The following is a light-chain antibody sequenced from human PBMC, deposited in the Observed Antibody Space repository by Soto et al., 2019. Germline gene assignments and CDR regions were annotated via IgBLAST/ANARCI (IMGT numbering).Light chain of an antibody. Sequence: EFVLTQSPATLSLSPGAKDTLSCRASRSISSYLAWYQQKPGQGPRLLIYDASNRATGIPARFSGSGSGTDFTLTISSLEPEDFAVYYCQQRSKWPPYTFGQGTKLEIK. CDR3: QQRSKWPPYT. CDR2: DAS. V-gene: IGKV3-11*01. J-gene: IGKJ2*01. CDR1: RSISSY.